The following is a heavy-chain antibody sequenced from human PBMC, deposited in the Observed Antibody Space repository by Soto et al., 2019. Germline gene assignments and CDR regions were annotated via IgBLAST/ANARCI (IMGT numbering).Heavy chain of an antibody. V-gene: IGHV3-30*18. CDR1: GFTFSSYG. Sequence: QVQLVESGGGVVQPGRSLRLSCAASGFTFSSYGMHWVRQAPGKGLEWVAVISYDGSNKYYADSVKGRFTISRDNSKNTLYLQMNSLRAEDTAVYYCAKGGWYSGKRRAFDPWGQGTLVTVSS. D-gene: IGHD6-13*01. J-gene: IGHJ5*02. CDR3: AKGGWYSGKRRAFDP. CDR2: ISYDGSNK.